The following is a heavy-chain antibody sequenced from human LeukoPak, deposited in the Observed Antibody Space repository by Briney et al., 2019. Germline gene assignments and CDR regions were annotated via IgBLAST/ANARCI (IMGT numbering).Heavy chain of an antibody. Sequence: PGGSLRLSCEASGFTFHDSYMTWIRQAPGKGLEWASFISNSGDSIYYADSVKGRFITSRDNAKSSLYLQMNSLRAEDTALYYCVRGHWGLDYWGQGALVTVSS. CDR1: GFTFHDSY. CDR3: VRGHWGLDY. V-gene: IGHV3-11*04. CDR2: ISNSGDSI. J-gene: IGHJ4*02. D-gene: IGHD7-27*01.